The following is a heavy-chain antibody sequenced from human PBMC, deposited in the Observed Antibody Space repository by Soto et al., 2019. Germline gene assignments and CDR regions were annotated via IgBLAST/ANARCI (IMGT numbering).Heavy chain of an antibody. D-gene: IGHD2-8*01. J-gene: IGHJ6*03. Sequence: GGSLRLSCVASGFTFSNYAMSWVRQAPGKGLEWVSTISGSGGSTYYADSVMGRFTISRDNSKNTLYLQLDSLGAEDTAVYYCATRASGYCTSGVCPHTYYMDVWGKGTTVTVSS. V-gene: IGHV3-23*01. CDR3: ATRASGYCTSGVCPHTYYMDV. CDR2: ISGSGGST. CDR1: GFTFSNYA.